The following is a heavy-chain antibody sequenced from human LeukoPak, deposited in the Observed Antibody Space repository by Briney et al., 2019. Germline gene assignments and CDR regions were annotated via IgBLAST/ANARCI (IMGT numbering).Heavy chain of an antibody. CDR1: GFTFSSYA. D-gene: IGHD6-13*01. CDR2: ISYDASNK. V-gene: IGHV3-30*14. J-gene: IGHJ4*02. Sequence: PGGSLRLSCAASGFTFSSYAMHWVRQAPGKGLEWVAVISYDASNKYYADSVKGRFTISRDNSKNTLYLQMNSLRAEDTAVYYCARVYGSSLYYFDHWGQGTLVTVSS. CDR3: ARVYGSSLYYFDH.